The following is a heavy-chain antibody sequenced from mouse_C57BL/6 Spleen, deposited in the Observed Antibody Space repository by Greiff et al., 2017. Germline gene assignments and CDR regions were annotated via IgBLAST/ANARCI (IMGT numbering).Heavy chain of an antibody. CDR1: GYTFTSYW. CDR3: ARGGGLLRSSTGYFDV. J-gene: IGHJ1*03. D-gene: IGHD1-1*01. Sequence: VQLQQPGAELVKPGASVKLSCKASGYTFTSYWMHWVKQRPGQGLEWIGMIHPNSGSTNYNEKFKSKATLTVDKSSSTAYMQLSSLTSEDSAVYYWARGGGLLRSSTGYFDVWGTGTTVTVSS. CDR2: IHPNSGST. V-gene: IGHV1-64*01.